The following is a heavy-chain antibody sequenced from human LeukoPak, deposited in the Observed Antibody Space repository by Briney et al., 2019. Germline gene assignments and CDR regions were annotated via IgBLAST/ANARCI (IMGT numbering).Heavy chain of an antibody. V-gene: IGHV1-18*01. CDR2: ISPYNGNI. Sequence: WASVKVSCKAFGYAFTSYGINWVRQAPGQGLEWMGWISPYNGNIKYAQRVQGRVTMTTDTSTTTAYMELRSLRYDDTAVYYCAREKDAFCSDWGQGTLVTVSS. CDR3: AREKDAFCSD. CDR1: GYAFTSYG. J-gene: IGHJ4*02. D-gene: IGHD3-3*01.